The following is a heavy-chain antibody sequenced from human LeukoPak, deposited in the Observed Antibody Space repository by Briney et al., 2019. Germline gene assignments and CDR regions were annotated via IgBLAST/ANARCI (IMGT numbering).Heavy chain of an antibody. CDR1: GFTFRSYA. D-gene: IGHD4-17*01. Sequence: PGGSLRLSCTASGFTFRSYALTWVRQAPGMGPEWVGFTSSTAYGGTAEYAASVRGRFTISRDDSKSIAFLQMNSLKTEDTAMYYCSRGAVPPDYWGQGTLVTVSS. CDR3: SRGAVPPDY. J-gene: IGHJ4*02. V-gene: IGHV3-49*04. CDR2: TSSTAYGGTA.